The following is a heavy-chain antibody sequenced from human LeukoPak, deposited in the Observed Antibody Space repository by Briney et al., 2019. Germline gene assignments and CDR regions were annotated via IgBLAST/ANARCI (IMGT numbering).Heavy chain of an antibody. Sequence: ASVKVSCKASGGTFSSYAISWVRQAPGQGLEWMGGIIPIFGTANYAQKFQGRVTITADKSTSTAYMELSSLRSEDTAVYYCARTVAGHYYYYMDVWGKGTTVTVSS. CDR3: ARTVAGHYYYYMDV. CDR2: IIPIFGTA. CDR1: GGTFSSYA. V-gene: IGHV1-69*06. D-gene: IGHD6-19*01. J-gene: IGHJ6*03.